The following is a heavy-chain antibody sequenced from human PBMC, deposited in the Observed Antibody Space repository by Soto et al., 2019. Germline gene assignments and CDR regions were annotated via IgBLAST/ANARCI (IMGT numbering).Heavy chain of an antibody. J-gene: IGHJ6*02. CDR1: GDSVSSNNAA. CDR3: ARETGTGYGMDV. CDR2: TYYRSMWYN. D-gene: IGHD1-1*01. V-gene: IGHV6-1*01. Sequence: SLTCDISGDSVSSNNAAWNWIRQSPSRGLEWLGRTYYRSMWYNDYALSVKSRITINPDTSMSQFSLQLNSVTPEDTAVYYCARETGTGYGMDVWGQGTTVTVSS.